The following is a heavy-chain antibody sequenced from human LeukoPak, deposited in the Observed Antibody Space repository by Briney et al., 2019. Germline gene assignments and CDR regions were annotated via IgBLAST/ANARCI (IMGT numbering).Heavy chain of an antibody. Sequence: ASVKVSCKASGYTFTGYYMHWVRQAPGQGLEWMGWINPNSGGTNYAQKFQGRVTMTRDTSISTAYMELSRLRSDDTAVYYCARGATMVRGVIMYYWGQGTLVTVSS. CDR2: INPNSGGT. CDR1: GYTFTGYY. V-gene: IGHV1-2*02. J-gene: IGHJ4*02. D-gene: IGHD3-10*01. CDR3: ARGATMVRGVIMYY.